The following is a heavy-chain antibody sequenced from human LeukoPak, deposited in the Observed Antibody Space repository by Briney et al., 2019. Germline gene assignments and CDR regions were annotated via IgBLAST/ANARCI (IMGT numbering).Heavy chain of an antibody. J-gene: IGHJ5*01. CDR1: GFTFSHYW. Sequence: GGSLRLSCAASGFTFSHYWMQWVRQAPGKGLVWVSRTNSDGSSTTYADSVKGRFTISKDNSKNTLYLQINSLRVDDTAIYYCARGSHGEHDSWGQGTLVTVSS. D-gene: IGHD4-17*01. V-gene: IGHV3-74*01. CDR3: ARGSHGEHDS. CDR2: TNSDGSST.